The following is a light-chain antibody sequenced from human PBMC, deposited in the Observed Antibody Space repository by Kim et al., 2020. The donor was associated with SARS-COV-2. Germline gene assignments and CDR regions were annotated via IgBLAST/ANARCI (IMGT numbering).Light chain of an antibody. CDR3: QQRSNWPLT. CDR1: QSGSSV. V-gene: IGKV3-11*01. Sequence: SPGERATLCRRARQSGSSVVGWHQQKPGHAPRLLIYAASNRATGIPARCSGRGAGKDFTLTISSQEDEDVAVYFWQQRSNWPLTFGGGTKVDIK. J-gene: IGKJ4*01. CDR2: AAS.